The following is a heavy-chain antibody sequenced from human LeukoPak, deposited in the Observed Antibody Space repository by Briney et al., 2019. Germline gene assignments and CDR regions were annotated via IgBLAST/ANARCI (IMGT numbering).Heavy chain of an antibody. CDR1: RFTFSTYW. CDR3: TRLGYYYDSSGYSGY. J-gene: IGHJ4*02. V-gene: IGHV3-74*01. D-gene: IGHD3-22*01. CDR2: INSDGSST. Sequence: GGSLRLSCAASRFTFSTYWMHWVRQAPGKGLVWVSRINSDGSSTDYADSVKGRFTISRDNAKNTLYLQMNSLKTEDTAVYYCTRLGYYYDSSGYSGYWGQGTLVTVSS.